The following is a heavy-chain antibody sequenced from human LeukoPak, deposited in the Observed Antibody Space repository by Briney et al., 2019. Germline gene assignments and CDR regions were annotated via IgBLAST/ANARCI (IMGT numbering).Heavy chain of an antibody. V-gene: IGHV3-48*03. CDR3: ANLVVVAANGWFDP. CDR2: ISSSGNTI. J-gene: IGHJ5*02. Sequence: GGSLRLSCAASGFTFSSYEMNWVRQAPGKGLEWVSYISSSGNTIYYADSVKGRFTISRDNAKNSLYLQMNSLRAEDTAVYYCANLVVVAANGWFDPWGQGTLVTVSS. CDR1: GFTFSSYE. D-gene: IGHD2-15*01.